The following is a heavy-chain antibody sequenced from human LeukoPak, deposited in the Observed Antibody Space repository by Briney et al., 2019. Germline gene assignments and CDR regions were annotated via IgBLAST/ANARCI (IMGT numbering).Heavy chain of an antibody. V-gene: IGHV3-73*01. CDR1: GFTFSDSA. Sequence: QSGGSLKLSCAASGFTFSDSAMHWVRQASGKGLEWVGRIRSKANSYATAYAASVEGRFIISRDDSKNTVYLQMNSLKTDDTAVYYCANRGDQHYWGQGTLVTVFS. D-gene: IGHD3-10*01. CDR2: IRSKANSYAT. CDR3: ANRGDQHY. J-gene: IGHJ4*02.